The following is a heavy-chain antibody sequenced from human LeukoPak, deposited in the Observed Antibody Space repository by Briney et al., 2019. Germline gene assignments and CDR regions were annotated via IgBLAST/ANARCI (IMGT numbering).Heavy chain of an antibody. J-gene: IGHJ4*02. V-gene: IGHV4-59*12. CDR1: GGSISSYY. D-gene: IGHD2-2*01. CDR2: IYYSGST. CDR3: AVGYCSSTSCFITTDY. Sequence: SETLSLTCTVSGGSISSYYWSWIRQPPGKGLEWIGYIYYSGSTNYNPSLKSRVTMSVDTSKNQFSLKLSSVTAADTAVYYCAVGYCSSTSCFITTDYWGQGTLVTVSS.